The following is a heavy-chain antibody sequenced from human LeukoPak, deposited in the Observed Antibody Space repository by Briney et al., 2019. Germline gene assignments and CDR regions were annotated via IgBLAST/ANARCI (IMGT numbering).Heavy chain of an antibody. CDR1: GFTLNSYG. V-gene: IGHV3-23*01. CDR2: SSGSRT. Sequence: GGSLRLSCAASGFTLNSYGMSWVRQAPGKGLEWVSSSSGSRTYYADSVKGRFTISRDNSKNTLYLQMSSLRAEDTAVYYCSKDLKIGTLGYFDYWGQGTLVSVSS. D-gene: IGHD1-1*01. J-gene: IGHJ4*02. CDR3: SKDLKIGTLGYFDY.